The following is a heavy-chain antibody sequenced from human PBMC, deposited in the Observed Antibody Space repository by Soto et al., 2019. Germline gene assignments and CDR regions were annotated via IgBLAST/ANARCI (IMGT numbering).Heavy chain of an antibody. CDR1: GYTFTSYD. V-gene: IGHV1-8*01. CDR3: AGTYYDFWRGYDY. CDR2: MNPNSGNT. D-gene: IGHD3-3*01. Sequence: ASVKVSCKASGYTFTSYDINWVRQATGQGLEWMGWMNPNSGNTGYAQKFQGRVTITRDASISTAYMELSSLRSEDTAVYYCAGTYYDFWRGYDYGGQGTLVTVPS. J-gene: IGHJ4*02.